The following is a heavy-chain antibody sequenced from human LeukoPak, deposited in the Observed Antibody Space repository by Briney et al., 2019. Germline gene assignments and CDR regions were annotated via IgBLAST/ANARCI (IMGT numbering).Heavy chain of an antibody. V-gene: IGHV3-48*01. CDR1: GFTFSSYR. D-gene: IGHD1-7*01. CDR2: ISSSSSTI. CDR3: ARSSRELGGYAPWELMPPFDY. J-gene: IGHJ4*02. Sequence: GGSLRLSCAASGFTFSSYRMNWVRQAPGKGLEGVSYISSSSSTIYYADSVKCRFTSSRDNAKNSLYLQMNSLRAEDTAVYYCARSSRELGGYAPWELMPPFDYWGQGTLVTVSS.